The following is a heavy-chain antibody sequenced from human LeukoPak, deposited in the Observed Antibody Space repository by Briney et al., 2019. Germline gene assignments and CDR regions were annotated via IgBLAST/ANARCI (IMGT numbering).Heavy chain of an antibody. V-gene: IGHV4-34*01. CDR2: INHSGST. Sequence: SETLSLTCAMYGGSFSGYYWSWIRQPPGKGLEWIGEINHSGSTNYNPSLKSRVTKSVDTPKSQFSLKVNSVTAADTAAYYCAYSNYDPTFDYWGQGTLVTVSS. CDR3: AYSNYDPTFDY. CDR1: GGSFSGYY. J-gene: IGHJ4*02. D-gene: IGHD4-11*01.